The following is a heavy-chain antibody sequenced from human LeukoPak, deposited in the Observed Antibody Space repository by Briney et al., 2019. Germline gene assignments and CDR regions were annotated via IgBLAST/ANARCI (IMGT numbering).Heavy chain of an antibody. CDR3: ARGTGDYDSSGYLDY. CDR2: IWYAGSNK. J-gene: IGHJ4*02. Sequence: PGRSLRLSCAASGFTFSDYGMHWVRQAPGKGLEWVTVIWYAGSNKYYADSVKGRFTISRDNSKNTLYLQMNSLRAEDTAMYYCARGTGDYDSSGYLDYWGQGTLVTVSS. CDR1: GFTFSDYG. V-gene: IGHV3-33*01. D-gene: IGHD3-22*01.